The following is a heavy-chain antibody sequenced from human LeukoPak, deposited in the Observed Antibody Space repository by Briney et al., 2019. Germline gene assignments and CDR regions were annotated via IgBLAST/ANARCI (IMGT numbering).Heavy chain of an antibody. V-gene: IGHV3-74*01. CDR3: VRDWDHFDFDS. CDR1: RFTFSNYL. D-gene: IGHD1-14*01. CDR2: IKGDGSHT. J-gene: IGHJ5*01. Sequence: GGALRLSCAASRFTFSNYLMHSGPHAPRRGLGGVSRIKGDGSHTIYADSVKGRFTISSDNAKNTLYLQMKSLRDEDTAVYYCVRDWDHFDFDSWGQGTLVTVSS.